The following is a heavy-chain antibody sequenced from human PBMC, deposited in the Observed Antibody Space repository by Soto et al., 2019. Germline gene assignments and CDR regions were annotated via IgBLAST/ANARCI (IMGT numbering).Heavy chain of an antibody. Sequence: HPGGSLRLSCAASGFIFSSYAVNWVRQAPGKGLEWLAIISYDGSEIYYADSVKGRFTISRDNSENTLYLQMNSLRAEDTAVYYCARGAHGYTGSYPDYWGQGALVTASS. J-gene: IGHJ4*02. D-gene: IGHD1-26*01. CDR2: ISYDGSEI. V-gene: IGHV3-30-3*01. CDR3: ARGAHGYTGSYPDY. CDR1: GFIFSSYA.